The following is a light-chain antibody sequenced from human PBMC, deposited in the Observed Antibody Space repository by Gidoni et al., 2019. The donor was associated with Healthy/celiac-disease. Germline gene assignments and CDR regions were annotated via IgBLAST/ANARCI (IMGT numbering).Light chain of an antibody. CDR3: QQYDNLLT. CDR1: QDISNY. J-gene: IGKJ4*01. Sequence: DIQMTQSPSSLSASVGDRVTITCQASQDISNYLNWYQQKPVKAPKLLIYDASNLETGVPSRFSGSGTGTDFTFTISSLQPEDIETYYCQQYDNLLTFGGGTKVEIK. V-gene: IGKV1-33*01. CDR2: DAS.